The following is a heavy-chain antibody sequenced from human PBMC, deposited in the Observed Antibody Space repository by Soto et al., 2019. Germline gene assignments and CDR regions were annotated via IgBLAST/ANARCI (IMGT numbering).Heavy chain of an antibody. D-gene: IGHD6-13*01. CDR3: ARPVNSWYLDYFDY. CDR1: GFTLRSYS. Sequence: EVQLMESGGGLVQPGGSLRLSCTVSGFTLRSYSMHWVRQAPGKGLEWVSYISSSGTNIQYADSVKGRFTISRDNGKNSLFLQMNSLRVEDTDLYYCARPVNSWYLDYFDYWGQGTLVTVSS. V-gene: IGHV3-48*01. J-gene: IGHJ4*02. CDR2: ISSSGTNI.